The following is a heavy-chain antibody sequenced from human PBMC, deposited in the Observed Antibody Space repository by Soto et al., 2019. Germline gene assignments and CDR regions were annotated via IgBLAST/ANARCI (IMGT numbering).Heavy chain of an antibody. J-gene: IGHJ6*04. CDR2: IDNAGTDS. D-gene: IGHD3-10*01. CDR3: ARGWFGPDV. V-gene: IGHV3-74*01. CDR1: GFTLSGRS. Sequence: EVQLVESGGGLVQPGGSLRLSCAASGFTLSGRSMHWVRQAPGKGLVWVSGIDNAGTDSTYADSVKGRFTSSRDNAKNMLYRHMNSLRVEDTAVYYCARGWFGPDVWGNGTTVTVSS.